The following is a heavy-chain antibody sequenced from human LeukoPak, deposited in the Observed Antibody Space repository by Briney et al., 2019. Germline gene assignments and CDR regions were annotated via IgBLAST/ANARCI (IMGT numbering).Heavy chain of an antibody. CDR1: GYTFTAYY. CDR2: INPNSGGT. V-gene: IGHV1-2*02. CDR3: ARVQGIWTLLNFQPKNWFDP. Sequence: ASVKVSCKASGYTFTAYYVHWVRQAPGQGLEWMGWINPNSGGTNYAQKLQGRVTMTTDTSTSTAYMELRSLRSDDTAVYYCARVQGIWTLLNFQPKNWFDPWGQGTLVTVSS. J-gene: IGHJ5*02. D-gene: IGHD3/OR15-3a*01.